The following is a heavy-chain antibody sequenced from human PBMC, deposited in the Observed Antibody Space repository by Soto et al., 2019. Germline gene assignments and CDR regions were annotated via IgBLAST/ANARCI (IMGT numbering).Heavy chain of an antibody. CDR2: VFSSVSA. Sequence: SETLSLTCIVSGVSVRSYTWSWVRQPANKGLEWIGRVFSSVSATYNPSLKSRVSISMDTPENRISLKLDSVTAADAGVYFCARDGMTTGGTWGPGTLVTVSS. V-gene: IGHV4-4*07. CDR1: GVSVRSYT. D-gene: IGHD2-8*02. J-gene: IGHJ4*02. CDR3: ARDGMTTGGT.